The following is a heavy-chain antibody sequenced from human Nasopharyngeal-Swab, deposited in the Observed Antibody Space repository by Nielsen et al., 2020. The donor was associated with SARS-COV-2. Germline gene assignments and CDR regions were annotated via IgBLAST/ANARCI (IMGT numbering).Heavy chain of an antibody. CDR2: ISYDGSNK. Sequence: GASLKISCAASGFTFSSYAMHWVRQAPGKGLEWVAVISYDGSNKYYADSVKGRFPISRDNSKNTLYLQMNSLRAEDTAVYYCARVVGSYYGMDVWGQGTTVTVSS. CDR3: ARVVGSYYGMDV. J-gene: IGHJ6*02. V-gene: IGHV3-30*04. CDR1: GFTFSSYA. D-gene: IGHD3-10*01.